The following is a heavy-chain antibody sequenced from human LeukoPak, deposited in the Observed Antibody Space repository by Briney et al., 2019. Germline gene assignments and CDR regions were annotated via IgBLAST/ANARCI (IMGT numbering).Heavy chain of an antibody. D-gene: IGHD6-13*01. V-gene: IGHV3-33*01. J-gene: IGHJ6*03. CDR2: IWYDGSNK. Sequence: RRSLRLSCAASGFTFSSYGMHWVRQAPGKGLEWVAVIWYDGSNKYYADSVKGRFTISRDNSKNTLYLQMNSLRAEDTAVYYCARRGAAAEGGHYYYYMDVWGKGTTVTVSS. CDR1: GFTFSSYG. CDR3: ARRGAAAEGGHYYYYMDV.